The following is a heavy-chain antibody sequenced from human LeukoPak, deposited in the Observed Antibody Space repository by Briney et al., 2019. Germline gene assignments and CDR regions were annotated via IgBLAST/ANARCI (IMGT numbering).Heavy chain of an antibody. J-gene: IGHJ4*02. Sequence: GGSLRLSCAASGFTVNSNYMSWVRQAPEKGLEWVSVIYTGGTTDYADSVKGRFTISRDNSKNTLFLQMNSLRAEDTAVYYCARLLKTTYFDYWGQGTLVTVFS. V-gene: IGHV3-53*01. CDR1: GFTVNSNY. CDR3: ARLLKTTYFDY. D-gene: IGHD4-11*01. CDR2: IYTGGTT.